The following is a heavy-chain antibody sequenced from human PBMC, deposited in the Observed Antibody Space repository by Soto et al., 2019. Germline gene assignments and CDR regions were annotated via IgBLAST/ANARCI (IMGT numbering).Heavy chain of an antibody. Sequence: PGGSLRLSCAASGFTFSSYSMNWVRQTPGKGLEWVSSISSSSSYIYYADSVKGRFTISRDNAKNSLYLQMNSLRAEDTAVYYCASARVAAAAENFDYWGQGTLVTVSS. CDR3: ASARVAAAAENFDY. CDR2: ISSSSSYI. J-gene: IGHJ4*02. V-gene: IGHV3-21*01. D-gene: IGHD6-13*01. CDR1: GFTFSSYS.